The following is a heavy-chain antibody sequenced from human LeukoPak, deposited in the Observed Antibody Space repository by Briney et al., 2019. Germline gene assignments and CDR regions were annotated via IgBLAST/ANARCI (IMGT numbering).Heavy chain of an antibody. CDR1: GGSISSYY. V-gene: IGHV4-59*01. CDR2: MYRTGST. Sequence: SETLSLTCTVSGGSISSYYWSWIRQPPGKGLEWIGNMYRTGSTNYNPSLKSRVTITPDTSKNQFSLRLTSVTAADTAVYYCAREGTYGWYNWFDPWGQGTLVTVSS. CDR3: AREGTYGWYNWFDP. J-gene: IGHJ5*02. D-gene: IGHD6-19*01.